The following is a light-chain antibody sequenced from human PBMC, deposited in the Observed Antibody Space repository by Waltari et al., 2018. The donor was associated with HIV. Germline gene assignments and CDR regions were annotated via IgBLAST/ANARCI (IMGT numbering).Light chain of an antibody. CDR2: EVS. CDR1: SSDVATYKL. V-gene: IGLV2-23*02. CDR3: CSYVSNVI. J-gene: IGLJ2*01. Sequence: QSALTQPASVSGSPGQSITISCTRTSSDVATYKLVSWYQQHPGKAPKLMIYEVSKRPTVLPDRLSSTKSGVTASLTVSGLQAEDEADYYCCSYVSNVIFGGGPKLTVL.